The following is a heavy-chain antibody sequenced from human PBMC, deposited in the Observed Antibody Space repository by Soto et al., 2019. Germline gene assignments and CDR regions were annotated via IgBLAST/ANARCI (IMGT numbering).Heavy chain of an antibody. V-gene: IGHV3-48*03. CDR2: ISSSGYTV. Sequence: GGSLRLSCAASRFTFSTYEMNWVRQAPGKGLEWVSYISSSGYTVYYADSVKGRFTISRDNTRNSLYLQMNSLRDEDTALYYCVRYCSTTLCNGVATRTFDYWGQGTLVTVSS. J-gene: IGHJ4*02. D-gene: IGHD2-2*01. CDR3: VRYCSTTLCNGVATRTFDY. CDR1: RFTFSTYE.